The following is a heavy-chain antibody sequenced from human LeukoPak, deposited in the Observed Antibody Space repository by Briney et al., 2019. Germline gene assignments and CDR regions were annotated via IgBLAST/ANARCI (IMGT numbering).Heavy chain of an antibody. Sequence: SGTLSLTCAVSGGSISSSNWWSWVRQPPGKGLEWIGEIYHGGSTNYNPSLKSRVTISVDKSKNQFSLKLSSVTAADTAVYYCASGGVDSSGYYYFSFQHWGQGTLVTVSS. J-gene: IGHJ1*01. CDR3: ASGGVDSSGYYYFSFQH. CDR1: GGSISSSNW. V-gene: IGHV4-4*02. CDR2: IYHGGST. D-gene: IGHD3-22*01.